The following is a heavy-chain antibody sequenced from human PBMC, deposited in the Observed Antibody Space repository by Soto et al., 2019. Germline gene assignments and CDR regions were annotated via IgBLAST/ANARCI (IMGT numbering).Heavy chain of an antibody. D-gene: IGHD2-15*01. CDR3: ARRVWDIGVVVTATRGALDF. CDR1: GFTFRSYE. Sequence: GGSLRLSCAASGFTFRSYEMHWVRQAPGKGLEWVSYVSSSGTTRDYADSVKGRFTISRDNAKNSLYLQMNSLRAEDTAVYHCARRVWDIGVVVTATRGALDFWGQGTVVTVSS. V-gene: IGHV3-48*03. J-gene: IGHJ3*01. CDR2: VSSSGTTR.